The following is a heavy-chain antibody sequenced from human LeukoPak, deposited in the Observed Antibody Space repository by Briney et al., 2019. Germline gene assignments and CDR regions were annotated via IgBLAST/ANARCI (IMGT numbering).Heavy chain of an antibody. J-gene: IGHJ4*02. Sequence: PSETLSLTCTVSGGSISSNNYYWGWIRQPPGKGLEWIASIYYTGTTYYNPSLNSRVTISVDMSMNQFSLKLSSVTAADTAVYYCRAFYDFWLFDYWGQGTLVTVSS. V-gene: IGHV4-39*01. CDR3: RAFYDFWLFDY. CDR1: GGSISSNNYY. CDR2: IYYTGTT. D-gene: IGHD3-3*01.